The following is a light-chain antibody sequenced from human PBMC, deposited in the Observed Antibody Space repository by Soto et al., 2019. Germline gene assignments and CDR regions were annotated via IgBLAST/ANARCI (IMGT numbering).Light chain of an antibody. CDR3: QQYNSYSRYT. Sequence: DIQMTQSPSTLSASVGDRVTITCRASQSIGSWLAWYQQKPGKAPKLLIYKASSLKSGVPSRFSGSGSGTESTLTIISLQPDNFSTYYCQQYNSYSRYTFGQGTKLEIK. V-gene: IGKV1-5*03. J-gene: IGKJ2*01. CDR2: KAS. CDR1: QSIGSW.